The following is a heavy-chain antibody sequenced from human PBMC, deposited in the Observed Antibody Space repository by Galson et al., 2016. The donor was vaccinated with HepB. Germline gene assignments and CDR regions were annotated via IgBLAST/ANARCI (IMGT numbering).Heavy chain of an antibody. CDR1: GFIFSDYY. CDR3: AIAGRGTRYFDC. CDR2: IRDKASGHTT. Sequence: SLRLSCAVSGFIFSDYYMDWVRQAPGKGLEWVSRIRDKASGHTTEYAASVQGRFTISRDDSQNSLFLQMNSLKTGDTAVYYCAIAGRGTRYFDCWGQGTLVTVSS. J-gene: IGHJ4*02. V-gene: IGHV3-72*01. D-gene: IGHD3-10*01.